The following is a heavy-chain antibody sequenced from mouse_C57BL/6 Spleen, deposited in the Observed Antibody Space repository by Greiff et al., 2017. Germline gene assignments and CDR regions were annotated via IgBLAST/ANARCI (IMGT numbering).Heavy chain of an antibody. Sequence: VQLQQSGAELVRPGASVTLSCEASGYTFTDYELHWVKQTPVHGLEWIGAIDPETGGTAYNQKFKGKAILTADKSSSTAYMELRSLTSEDSAVYYCTRDWDYAMDYWGQGTSVTVSS. CDR2: IDPETGGT. CDR3: TRDWDYAMDY. J-gene: IGHJ4*01. CDR1: GYTFTDYE. D-gene: IGHD4-1*01. V-gene: IGHV1-15*01.